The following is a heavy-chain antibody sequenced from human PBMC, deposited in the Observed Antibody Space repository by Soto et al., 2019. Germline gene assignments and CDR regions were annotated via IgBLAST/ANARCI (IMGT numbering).Heavy chain of an antibody. V-gene: IGHV3-21*01. Sequence: PGGSLRLSCAASGFTFSSYWMSWVRRAPGRGLEWVSSISSSSSYIYYADSVKGRFTISRDNAKNSLYLQMNSLRAEDTAVYYCARGCSSTSCYTEYYYYGMDVWGQGTTVTVSS. D-gene: IGHD2-2*02. CDR2: ISSSSSYI. CDR1: GFTFSSYW. J-gene: IGHJ6*02. CDR3: ARGCSSTSCYTEYYYYGMDV.